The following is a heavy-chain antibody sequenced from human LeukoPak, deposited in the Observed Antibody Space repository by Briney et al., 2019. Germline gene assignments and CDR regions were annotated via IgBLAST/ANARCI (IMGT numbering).Heavy chain of an antibody. V-gene: IGHV3-33*06. Sequence: GGSLRLSCAASGFTFSSYGMHWARQAPGKGLEWVAVIWNDGSDKYYADSVKGRFTISRDNSKNTLYLQMNSLRAEDTAVYYCAKDTYRLREDRKDDYWGQGTLVTVSS. D-gene: IGHD2-15*01. CDR1: GFTFSSYG. J-gene: IGHJ4*02. CDR2: IWNDGSDK. CDR3: AKDTYRLREDRKDDY.